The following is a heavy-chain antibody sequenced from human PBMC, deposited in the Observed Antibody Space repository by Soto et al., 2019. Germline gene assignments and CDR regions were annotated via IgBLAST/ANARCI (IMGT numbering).Heavy chain of an antibody. D-gene: IGHD3-3*01. CDR3: ARDHGTYYDFWSGLTPHNWFDP. Sequence: ASVKVSCKASGYTFTSYGISWVRQAPGQGLEWMGWISAYNGNTNYAQELQGRVTMTTDTSTSTAYMELRSLRSDDTDVYYCARDHGTYYDFWSGLTPHNWFDPWGQGTLVTVSS. CDR2: ISAYNGNT. J-gene: IGHJ5*02. CDR1: GYTFTSYG. V-gene: IGHV1-18*04.